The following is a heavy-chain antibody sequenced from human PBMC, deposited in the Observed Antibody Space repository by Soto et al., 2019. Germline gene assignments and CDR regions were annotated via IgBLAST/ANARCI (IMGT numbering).Heavy chain of an antibody. D-gene: IGHD6-25*01. CDR1: GDSASSNTAS. J-gene: IGHJ6*02. CDR2: TYYRSQWYS. V-gene: IGHV6-1*01. Sequence: SQTLSLTCAISGDSASSNTASWNWIRQSPSRGLEWLGRTYYRSQWYSDYDFSVKSRITINPDTSKNQFSLRLDSVTPEDTAVYYCARGTERRRLSYSYGMDVWGQGTTVTVSS. CDR3: ARGTERRRLSYSYGMDV.